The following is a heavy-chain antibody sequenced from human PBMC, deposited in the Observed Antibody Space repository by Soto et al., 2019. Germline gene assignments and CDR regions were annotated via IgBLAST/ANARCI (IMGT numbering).Heavy chain of an antibody. D-gene: IGHD5-18*01. CDR2: INNRGNT. J-gene: IGHJ6*02. CDR1: GSSFTTYY. CDR3: LMVTYSGLDV. Sequence: QVQLQQWGAGLLKPSETLSLTCALSGSSFTTYYWTWIRQPPGKGLDRIGEINNRGNTNYNPSLKSRVTISLDTSKTQFSLKLTSVTAADTAVYYCLMVTYSGLDVWGQGTTVTVSS. V-gene: IGHV4-34*02.